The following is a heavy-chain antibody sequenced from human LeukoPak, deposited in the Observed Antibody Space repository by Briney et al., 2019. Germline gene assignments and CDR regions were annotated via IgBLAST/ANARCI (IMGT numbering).Heavy chain of an antibody. CDR1: GFTFSDYY. Sequence: GGSLRLSCAASGFTFSDYYMNWIRQAPGKGLEWVSYISSSGSTIYYADSVKGRFTISRDNAKNSLYLQMNSLRAEDTAVYYCAREYCSGGSCYPNYWGQGTLVTVSS. CDR2: ISSSGSTI. D-gene: IGHD2-15*01. J-gene: IGHJ4*02. V-gene: IGHV3-11*04. CDR3: AREYCSGGSCYPNY.